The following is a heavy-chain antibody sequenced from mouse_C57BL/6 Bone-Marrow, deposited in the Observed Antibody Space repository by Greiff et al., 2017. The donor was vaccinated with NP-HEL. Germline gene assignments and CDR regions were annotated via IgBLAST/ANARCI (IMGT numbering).Heavy chain of an antibody. Sequence: EVQLQESGGGLVQPGGSMKLSCAASGFTFSDAWMDWVRQSPEKGLEWVAEIRNKANNHATYYAESVKGRFTISRDDTKSSVYLQMNSLRAEDTSIYYCTRILYYGSSPWYLDVWGTGTTVTVSS. D-gene: IGHD1-1*01. CDR3: TRILYYGSSPWYLDV. V-gene: IGHV6-6*01. CDR1: GFTFSDAW. J-gene: IGHJ1*03. CDR2: IRNKANNHAT.